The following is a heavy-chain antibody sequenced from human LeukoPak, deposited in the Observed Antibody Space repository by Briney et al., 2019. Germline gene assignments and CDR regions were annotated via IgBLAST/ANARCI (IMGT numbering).Heavy chain of an antibody. Sequence: GGSLKLSCAASGFTVSSNDMSWVRQAPGKGLECISVIYSGGSTDYADSVKGRLTISRDNSKNTLYLQMNSLRAEDTAVYYCARVVDHDYGDYYLDYWGQGTLVTVSS. D-gene: IGHD4-17*01. CDR2: IYSGGST. V-gene: IGHV3-53*01. J-gene: IGHJ4*02. CDR1: GFTVSSND. CDR3: ARVVDHDYGDYYLDY.